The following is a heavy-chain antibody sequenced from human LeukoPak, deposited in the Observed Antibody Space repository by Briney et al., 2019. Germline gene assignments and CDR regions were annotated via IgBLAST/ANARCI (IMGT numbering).Heavy chain of an antibody. V-gene: IGHV3-64*01. CDR2: ITSNGGST. Sequence: GGSLRLSCAASGFTFSSYAMHWVRQPPGKGLEYVSAITSNGGSTYYANSVKGRFTISRDNSKNTLYLQMGSLRPEDMAVYYCASPGAYYWGQGTLVSVSS. J-gene: IGHJ4*02. CDR1: GFTFSSYA. CDR3: ASPGAYY.